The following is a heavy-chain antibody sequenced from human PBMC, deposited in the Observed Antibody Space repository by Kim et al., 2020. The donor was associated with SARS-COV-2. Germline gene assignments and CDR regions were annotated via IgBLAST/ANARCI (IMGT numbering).Heavy chain of an antibody. CDR2: INAGNGNT. CDR3: ARAGGYCSSTSCQINDY. J-gene: IGHJ4*02. CDR1: GYTFTSYA. Sequence: ASVKVSCKASGYTFTSYAMHWVRQAPGQRLEWMGWINAGNGNTKYSQKFQGRVTITRDTSASTAYMELSSLRSEDTAVYYCARAGGYCSSTSCQINDYWGQGTLVPVSS. D-gene: IGHD2-2*03. V-gene: IGHV1-3*01.